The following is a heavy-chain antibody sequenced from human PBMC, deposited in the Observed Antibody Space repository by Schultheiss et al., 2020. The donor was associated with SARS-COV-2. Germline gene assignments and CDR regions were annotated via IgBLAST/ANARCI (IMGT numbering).Heavy chain of an antibody. J-gene: IGHJ4*02. CDR2: ISDTGGTT. CDR3: ARDQGLWELVNTPDN. Sequence: GGSLRLSCAASGFTFVSYPMSWVRQAPGKGLEWVSVISDTGGTTFYADSVKGRFTISRDNSKDTLFLQMNSLRAEDTAVYYCARDQGLWELVNTPDNWGQGTVVTVSS. V-gene: IGHV3-23*01. D-gene: IGHD1-26*01. CDR1: GFTFVSYP.